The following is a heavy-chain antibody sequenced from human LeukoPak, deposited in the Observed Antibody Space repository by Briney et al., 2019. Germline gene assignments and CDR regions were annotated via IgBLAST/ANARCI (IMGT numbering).Heavy chain of an antibody. CDR2: IKQDGSEK. CDR1: GFTFSTYW. D-gene: IGHD3-9*01. Sequence: GGSLRLSCAASGFTFSTYWMTWVRQAPGKGLEWVANIKQDGSEKYFVDSVKGRFTISRDNAKNSLYLQMNSLRAEDTAVYYCARDPAPLRYFDWLPYYFDYWGQGTLVTVSS. J-gene: IGHJ4*02. V-gene: IGHV3-7*01. CDR3: ARDPAPLRYFDWLPYYFDY.